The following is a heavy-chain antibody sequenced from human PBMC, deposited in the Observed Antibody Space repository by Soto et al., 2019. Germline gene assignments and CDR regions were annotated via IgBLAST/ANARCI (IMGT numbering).Heavy chain of an antibody. D-gene: IGHD5-18*01. V-gene: IGHV1-69*06. Sequence: ASVKVSCKASGGTFISYAISWVRQAPGQGLEWMGGIIPIFGTANYAQKFQGRVTITADKSTSTAYMELSSLRSEDTAVYYCARGTAMATGAFDYWGQGTLVTVSS. CDR3: ARGTAMATGAFDY. CDR2: IIPIFGTA. CDR1: GGTFISYA. J-gene: IGHJ4*02.